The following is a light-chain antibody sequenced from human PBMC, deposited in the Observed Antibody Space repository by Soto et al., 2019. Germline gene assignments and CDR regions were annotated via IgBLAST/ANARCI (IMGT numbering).Light chain of an antibody. J-gene: IGKJ4*01. CDR3: QQNNKWPPVT. V-gene: IGKV3-15*01. CDR1: QTIRND. Sequence: EVVMTQSPATVSVSPGEGVTLSCRASQTIRNDLAWYKQKPGQAPRLLIYGASTRATGVPARFSGGGSGTKFTLTFSSLQSEDFAFYYCQQNNKWPPVTFGGGTKVDIK. CDR2: GAS.